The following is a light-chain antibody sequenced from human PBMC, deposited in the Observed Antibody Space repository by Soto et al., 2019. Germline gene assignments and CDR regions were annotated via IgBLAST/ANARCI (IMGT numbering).Light chain of an antibody. J-gene: IGKJ1*01. Sequence: DVVMTQSPLSLPVTLGQPASISCTSSQSLVHSNGNTYLAWFQQRPGQCSRRLSYKVSKRDSGVTYRFRGSESGSDFILKISRVEAEHVGLYFCIQGTHWPPTFGQGTKVAIK. CDR1: QSLVHSNGNTY. V-gene: IGKV2-30*02. CDR2: KVS. CDR3: IQGTHWPPT.